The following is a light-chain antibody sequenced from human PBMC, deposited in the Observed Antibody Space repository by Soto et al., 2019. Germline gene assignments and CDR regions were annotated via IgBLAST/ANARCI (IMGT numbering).Light chain of an antibody. J-gene: IGKJ1*01. CDR1: QGISNS. Sequence: DIQMTQSPSSLSASVGDRVTITCRASQGISNSLAWYQQKPGKIPKLLIYAAVTLQSGVPSRFSGSGSGTDFTLIISRLQPEDVATYYCQKYNSDPWTFGQGTNVEIK. CDR2: AAV. V-gene: IGKV1-27*01. CDR3: QKYNSDPWT.